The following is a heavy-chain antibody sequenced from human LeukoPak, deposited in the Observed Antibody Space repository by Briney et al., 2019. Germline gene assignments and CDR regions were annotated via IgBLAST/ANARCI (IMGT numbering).Heavy chain of an antibody. CDR3: VKDSGNYYGSGDY. CDR2: VSRNGGST. J-gene: IGHJ4*02. CDR1: GFTFSGYA. D-gene: IGHD1-26*01. Sequence: GGSLRLSCSASGFTFSGYAMHWVRQAPGKGLEYVSTVSRNGGSTYYADSVKGRFTISRDNSKNTLFLQMSGLRVEDTAVYYCVKDSGNYYGSGDYWGQGTLVTVSS. V-gene: IGHV3-64D*06.